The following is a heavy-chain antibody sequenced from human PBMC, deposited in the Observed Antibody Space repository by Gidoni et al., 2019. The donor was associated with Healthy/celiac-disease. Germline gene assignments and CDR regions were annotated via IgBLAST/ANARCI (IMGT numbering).Heavy chain of an antibody. V-gene: IGHV3-48*03. CDR1: GFRVSTYE. CDR2: IISICITI. D-gene: IGHD6-13*01. Sequence: EVQLLETGGGLVQPGGSLSLSCAASGFRVSTYEMTWVRQAPGKGLEWVSYIISICITIYYADSVKGRFTISRDNAKNSLYLQMNSLRAEETAVYYCARGGRTYSSSWYLDYFDYWGQGTLVTVSS. CDR3: ARGGRTYSSSWYLDYFDY. J-gene: IGHJ4*02.